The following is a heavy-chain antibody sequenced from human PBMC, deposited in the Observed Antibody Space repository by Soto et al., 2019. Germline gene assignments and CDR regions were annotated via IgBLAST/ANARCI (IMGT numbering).Heavy chain of an antibody. J-gene: IGHJ5*02. D-gene: IGHD6-19*01. Sequence: SETLSLTCNMSGDSFSISTYSWSWIRQPPGKALQWIGFIYQSGVTSYNPSLASRVSISLDRSNNQCSLKLKSVTAADTAVYFCAGMPYTSGLRFDPWGPGTPVTVYS. CDR3: AGMPYTSGLRFDP. V-gene: IGHV4-30-2*01. CDR2: IYQSGVT. CDR1: GDSFSISTYS.